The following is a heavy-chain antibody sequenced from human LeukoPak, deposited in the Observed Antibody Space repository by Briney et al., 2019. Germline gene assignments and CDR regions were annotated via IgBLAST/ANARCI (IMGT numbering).Heavy chain of an antibody. D-gene: IGHD6-25*01. CDR1: GYIFTGYY. V-gene: IGHV1-2*02. Sequence: ASVKVSRKTSGYIFTGYYIHWVRQAPGQGLEWMGWINPNSGGTKYGQKFQGRVTMTRDTSISTAYMELSRLRSDDTAVYYCARDGERRTPAAAGNGEVDYWGQGTLVTVSS. CDR2: INPNSGGT. CDR3: ARDGERRTPAAAGNGEVDY. J-gene: IGHJ4*02.